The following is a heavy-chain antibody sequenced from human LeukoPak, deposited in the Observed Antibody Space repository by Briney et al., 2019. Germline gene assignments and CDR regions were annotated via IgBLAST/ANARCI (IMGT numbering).Heavy chain of an antibody. CDR2: IYYSGST. CDR3: ARVYSSSFFDY. Sequence: SETLSLTCTVSGGSISSSSYYWGWIRQPPGTGLEWIGSIYYSGSTYYNPSLKSRVTISVDTSKNQFSLKLSSVTAADTAVYYCARVYSSSFFDYWGQGTLVTVSS. J-gene: IGHJ4*02. CDR1: GGSISSSSYY. D-gene: IGHD6-6*01. V-gene: IGHV4-39*07.